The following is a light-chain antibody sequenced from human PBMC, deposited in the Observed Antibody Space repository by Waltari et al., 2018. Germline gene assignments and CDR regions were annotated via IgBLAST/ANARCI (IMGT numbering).Light chain of an antibody. CDR3: QQSVA. CDR2: KAS. Sequence: DIQMTQSPSTLSASVGDRVTITCRASQSISSWLAWYQQKPGKAPKHLIYKASSLERGVPSRFSGSGYGTEFTLTISSLQPDDFATYYCQQSVAFGQGTKVEIK. CDR1: QSISSW. V-gene: IGKV1-5*03. J-gene: IGKJ1*01.